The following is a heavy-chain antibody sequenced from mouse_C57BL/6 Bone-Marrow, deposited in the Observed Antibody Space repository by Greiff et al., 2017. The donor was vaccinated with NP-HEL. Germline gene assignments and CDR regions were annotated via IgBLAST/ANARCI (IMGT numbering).Heavy chain of an antibody. Sequence: EVQLQESGPELVKPGDSVKISCKASGYSFTGYFMNWVMQSHGKSLEWIGRINPYNGDTFYNQKFKGKATLTVDKSSSTAHMELRSLTSEDSAVYYGARMHYSNRWDAMDYWGQGTSVTVSS. CDR1: GYSFTGYF. J-gene: IGHJ4*01. CDR2: INPYNGDT. CDR3: ARMHYSNRWDAMDY. V-gene: IGHV1-20*01. D-gene: IGHD2-5*01.